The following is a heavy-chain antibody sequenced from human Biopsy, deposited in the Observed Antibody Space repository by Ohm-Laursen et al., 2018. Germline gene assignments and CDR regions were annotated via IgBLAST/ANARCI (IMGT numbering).Heavy chain of an antibody. Sequence: TLSLTCTVSGDSINNYYWSWIRQPAGKGLEWIGRIYTSGSPNYNLSLESRVTMSVDTSKNQFSLNLRSVTAADTAVYHCARGSGRYYVYGAFDIWGQGTVVTVSS. CDR3: ARGSGRYYVYGAFDI. CDR1: GDSINNYY. D-gene: IGHD1-26*01. V-gene: IGHV4-4*07. CDR2: IYTSGSP. J-gene: IGHJ3*02.